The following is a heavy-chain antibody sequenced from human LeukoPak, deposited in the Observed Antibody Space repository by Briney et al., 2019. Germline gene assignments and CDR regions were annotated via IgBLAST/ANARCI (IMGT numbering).Heavy chain of an antibody. CDR1: GYTFTTYA. V-gene: IGHV1-3*01. CDR3: ARVARLTAHFDY. J-gene: IGHJ4*02. D-gene: IGHD2-21*02. Sequence: ASVKVSCKSSGYTFTTYAMHWERQAPGQRPEWMGWIIVGSGKTKYSQKFQGRVTFTGDTSATTVYMELSSLTSEDTAAYYCARVARLTAHFDYWGQGTLVTVSS. CDR2: IIVGSGKT.